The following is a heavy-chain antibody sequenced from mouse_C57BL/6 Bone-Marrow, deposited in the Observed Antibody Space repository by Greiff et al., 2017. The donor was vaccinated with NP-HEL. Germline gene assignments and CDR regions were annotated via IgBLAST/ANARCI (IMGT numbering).Heavy chain of an antibody. CDR2: IYPGSGST. Sequence: QVQLQQPGAELVKPGASVKMSCKASGYTFTSYWITWVKQRPGQGLEWIGDIYPGSGSTNYNEKFKSKATLTVDTSSSTAYRQLSSLTSEDSAVYYCARETIVTTYFDCWGQGTTLTVSS. J-gene: IGHJ2*01. D-gene: IGHD2-5*01. CDR3: ARETIVTTYFDC. V-gene: IGHV1-55*01. CDR1: GYTFTSYW.